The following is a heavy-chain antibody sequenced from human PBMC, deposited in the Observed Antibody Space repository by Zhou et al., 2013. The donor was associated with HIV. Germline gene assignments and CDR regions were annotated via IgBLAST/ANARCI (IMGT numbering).Heavy chain of an antibody. CDR2: MNPETGKS. CDR1: GYTLSSSD. J-gene: IGHJ6*02. D-gene: IGHD3-10*01. V-gene: IGHV1-8*01. Sequence: QVQLVQSGAEMKKPGASVNISCKASGYTLSSSDMHWVRQATGQGLEWLGWMNPETGKSVYAQKFQDRVTMTRNTSISTAYMELSGLKSEDTAVYYCARRGSWGDHTNMIRGGLDVWGRGTTVTVSS. CDR3: ARRGSWGDHTNMIRGGLDV.